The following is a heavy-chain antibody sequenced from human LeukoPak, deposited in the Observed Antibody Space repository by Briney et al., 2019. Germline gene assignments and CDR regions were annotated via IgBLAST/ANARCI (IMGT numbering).Heavy chain of an antibody. Sequence: SVKVSCKASGYTFTSYGTSWVRQAPGQGLEWMGGIIPIFGTANYAQKFQGRVTITTDESTSTAYMELSSLRSEDTAVYYCAREGWFGELGFDDAFDIWGQGTMVTVSS. D-gene: IGHD3-10*01. J-gene: IGHJ3*02. V-gene: IGHV1-69*05. CDR3: AREGWFGELGFDDAFDI. CDR2: IIPIFGTA. CDR1: GYTFTSYG.